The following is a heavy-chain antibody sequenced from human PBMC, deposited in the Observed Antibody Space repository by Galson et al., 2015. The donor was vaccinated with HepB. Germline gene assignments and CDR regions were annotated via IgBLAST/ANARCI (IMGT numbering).Heavy chain of an antibody. J-gene: IGHJ3*02. CDR3: ARPNRAPHAFDI. V-gene: IGHV3-21*01. D-gene: IGHD3-10*01. Sequence: SLRLSCAASGFTFSSYSMNWVRQAPGKGLEWVSSISSSSSYIYYADSVKGRFTISRDNAKNSLYLQMNSLRAEDTAVYYCARPNRAPHAFDIWGQGTMVTVSS. CDR1: GFTFSSYS. CDR2: ISSSSSYI.